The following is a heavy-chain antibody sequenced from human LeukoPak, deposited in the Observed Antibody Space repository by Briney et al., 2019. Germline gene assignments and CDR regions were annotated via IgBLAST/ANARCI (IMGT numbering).Heavy chain of an antibody. CDR2: IYYSGST. J-gene: IGHJ4*02. D-gene: IGHD1-20*01. CDR1: GGSISGYY. Sequence: SETLSLTCTVSGGSISGYYWGWIRQPPGKGLEWIGSIYYSGSTYYNPSLKSRVTISVDTSKNQFSLKLSSVTAADTAVYYCARDDNWNDGIDYWGQGTLVTVSS. V-gene: IGHV4-39*07. CDR3: ARDDNWNDGIDY.